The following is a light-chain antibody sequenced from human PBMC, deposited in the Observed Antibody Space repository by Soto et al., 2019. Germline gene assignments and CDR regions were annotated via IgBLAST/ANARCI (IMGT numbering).Light chain of an antibody. J-gene: IGLJ1*01. CDR3: CSYAGSSTYV. V-gene: IGLV2-23*02. CDR1: SSDVGSYNL. CDR2: EVS. Sequence: SAAAQPASVSGSPAPPLTLSCTGTSSDVGSYNLVSWYQQHPCKAPKLMIYEVSKRPSGVSNRFSGSKSGNTASLTISGLQAEDEADYYCCSYAGSSTYVFGTGTKVTVL.